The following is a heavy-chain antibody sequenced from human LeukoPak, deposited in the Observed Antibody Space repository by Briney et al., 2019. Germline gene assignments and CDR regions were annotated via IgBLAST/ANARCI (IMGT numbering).Heavy chain of an antibody. V-gene: IGHV4-59*11. CDR3: ARGSDYGDS. J-gene: IGHJ4*02. CDR1: GGSISSHY. Sequence: SETLSLTCTVSGGSISSHYWSWIRQPPGKGLEWIGYSSDSGSTNYNPSLKSRVTLLVDTSKNQFSLNLFSVTAADTAVYYCARGSDYGDSWGQGTLVTVSS. CDR2: SSDSGST.